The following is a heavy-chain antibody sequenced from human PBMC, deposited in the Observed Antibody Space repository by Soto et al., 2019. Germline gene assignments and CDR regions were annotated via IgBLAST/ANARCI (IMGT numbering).Heavy chain of an antibody. J-gene: IGHJ6*02. CDR1: GFTFSSYG. V-gene: IGHV3-33*01. Sequence: QVQLVESGGGVVQPGRSLRLSCAASGFTFSSYGMHWVRQAPGKGMEWVAVIWYGGSNKYYADSVKGRFTISRYNSKNTLYLQMTSVRAEDTAVYYGARDLTDRYIPTHYPYYYYGMDGCAQGTTVTVSS. CDR2: IWYGGSNK. D-gene: IGHD1-1*01. CDR3: ARDLTDRYIPTHYPYYYYGMDG.